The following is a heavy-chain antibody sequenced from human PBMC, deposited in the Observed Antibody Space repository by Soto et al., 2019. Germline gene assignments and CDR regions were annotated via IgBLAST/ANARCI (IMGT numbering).Heavy chain of an antibody. V-gene: IGHV3-64D*06. Sequence: GSLRLSCSASGFTFSSYAMHWVRQAPGKGLEYVSAISSNGGSTYYADSVKGRFTISRDNSKNTLYLQMSSLRAEDTAVYYCVKGGRIAGTTSFDYWGQGTLVTVS. CDR3: VKGGRIAGTTSFDY. J-gene: IGHJ4*02. CDR2: ISSNGGST. D-gene: IGHD6-13*01. CDR1: GFTFSSYA.